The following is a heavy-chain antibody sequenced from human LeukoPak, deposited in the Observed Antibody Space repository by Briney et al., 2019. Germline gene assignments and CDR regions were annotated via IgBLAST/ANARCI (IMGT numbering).Heavy chain of an antibody. D-gene: IGHD6-19*01. J-gene: IGHJ4*02. Sequence: SETLSLTCTVSGYSISNGYYWDWIRQPPGRGLEWIGNIYRSGSTSYNPSLKSRVTISVDTSRNQFSLKVNSVTAADTAVYYCARRHSSGWFYYWGQGTLVTVSS. CDR1: GYSISNGYY. CDR3: ARRHSSGWFYY. CDR2: IYRSGST. V-gene: IGHV4-38-2*02.